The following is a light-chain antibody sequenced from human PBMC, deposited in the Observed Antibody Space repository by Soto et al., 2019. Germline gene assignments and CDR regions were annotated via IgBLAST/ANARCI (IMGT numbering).Light chain of an antibody. J-gene: IGKJ2*01. CDR1: QSVSSS. CDR3: QQRSNWYT. V-gene: IGKV3-11*01. CDR2: DAS. Sequence: EIVLTQSPATLSLSPGERATLSCRACQSVSSSLAWYQQKPGQAPRLLIYDASNRATGIPARFSGGGSGTDFTLTISSLEPEDFAVYYCQQRSNWYTFGQGTKLEIK.